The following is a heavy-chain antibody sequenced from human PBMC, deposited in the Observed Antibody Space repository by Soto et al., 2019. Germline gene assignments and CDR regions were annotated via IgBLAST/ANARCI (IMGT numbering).Heavy chain of an antibody. J-gene: IGHJ3*02. CDR3: AKDLDAFDI. V-gene: IGHV3-23*01. CDR2: ISGGGGST. Sequence: GGSLRLSCAASGFTFSSYAMSWVRQGPGKGLEWVSAISGGGGSTYYADSVKGRFTISRDNSKNTLYLQMNSLRVEDTAVYYCAKDLDAFDIWGQGTMVTVSS. CDR1: GFTFSSYA.